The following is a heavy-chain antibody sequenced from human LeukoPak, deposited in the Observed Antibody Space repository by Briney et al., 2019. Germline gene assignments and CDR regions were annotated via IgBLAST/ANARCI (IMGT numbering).Heavy chain of an antibody. CDR3: VRKGCSTGSCYLDY. V-gene: IGHV3-30*04. CDR1: GFTFSSYA. D-gene: IGHD2-15*01. CDR2: VSFDGRNK. Sequence: GGSLRLSCVVSGFTFSSYAMHWVRQAPGKGLDWVAVVSFDGRNKYYADSVKGRFTISRDSSGNTLYLQMNSLRVEDTAVYYCVRKGCSTGSCYLDYWGQGTLVTVSS. J-gene: IGHJ4*02.